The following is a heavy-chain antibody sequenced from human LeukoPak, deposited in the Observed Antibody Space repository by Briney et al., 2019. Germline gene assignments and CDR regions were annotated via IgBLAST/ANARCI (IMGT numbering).Heavy chain of an antibody. J-gene: IGHJ3*02. D-gene: IGHD3-22*01. V-gene: IGHV5-10-1*01. CDR2: IDPSDSYT. CDR3: ARQGGFYDNRGYNDAFEI. CDR1: GYSFTTYW. Sequence: RESLKISCKGSGYSFTTYWISWVHQMPGKGLEWMGRIDPSDSYTNYSPSFQGHVTISVDKSISTAYLQWSSLRASDTAMYYCARQGGFYDNRGYNDAFEIWGQGTVVTVSS.